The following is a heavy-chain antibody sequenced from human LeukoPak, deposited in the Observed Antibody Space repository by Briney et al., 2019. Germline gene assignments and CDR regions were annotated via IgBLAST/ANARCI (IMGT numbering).Heavy chain of an antibody. Sequence: SETLSLTCAVYGGSFRGYFWSWIRQSPGKGLEWIGEINHSGSTNYNPSLKSRVTISVDASKNQFSLKLSSVTAADTAVYYCARGRGYNSFDYWGQGTLVTVSS. J-gene: IGHJ4*02. CDR1: GGSFRGYF. CDR2: INHSGST. CDR3: ARGRGYNSFDY. D-gene: IGHD5-24*01. V-gene: IGHV4-34*01.